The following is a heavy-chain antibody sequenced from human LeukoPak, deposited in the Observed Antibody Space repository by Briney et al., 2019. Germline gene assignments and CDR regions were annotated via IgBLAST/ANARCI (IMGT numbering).Heavy chain of an antibody. J-gene: IGHJ6*03. Sequence: GASVKVSCKASGGTFSSYAISWVRQAPGQGLEWMGGIIPIFGTANYAQKFQGRVTITADESTSTAYMELSSLRSEGTAVYYCARGAFNHNAKYLHYYYYMDVWGKGTTVTISS. D-gene: IGHD1-14*01. V-gene: IGHV1-69*13. CDR2: IIPIFGTA. CDR1: GGTFSSYA. CDR3: ARGAFNHNAKYLHYYYYMDV.